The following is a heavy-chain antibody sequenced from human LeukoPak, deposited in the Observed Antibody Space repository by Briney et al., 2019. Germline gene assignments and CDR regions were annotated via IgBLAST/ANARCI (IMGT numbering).Heavy chain of an antibody. D-gene: IGHD5-12*01. CDR1: GFSFSSYA. CDR2: IRGGGET. V-gene: IGHV3-23*01. CDR3: ASRGYSGYDPQPVDY. J-gene: IGHJ4*02. Sequence: GGSLRLSCAASGFSFSSYAMSWVRQAPARGPEWVSSIRGGGETFYADSVKGRFTISRDNSKNTLYLQMNSLRAEDTAVYYCASRGYSGYDPQPVDYWGQGTLVTVSS.